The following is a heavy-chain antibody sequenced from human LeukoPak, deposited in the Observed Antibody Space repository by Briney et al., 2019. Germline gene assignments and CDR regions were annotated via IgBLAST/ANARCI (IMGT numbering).Heavy chain of an antibody. CDR1: GFSFSSYG. CDR3: ARDPSPRTTYYYYYMDV. Sequence: PGGSLRLSCVASGFSFSSYGMNWVRQAPGKGLEWVSSISMSNFYVYYADSVKGRFTISRDNAKNSLYLQMNSLRADDTAVYFCARDPSPRTTYYYYYMDVWGTGTTVTVSS. CDR2: ISMSNFYV. V-gene: IGHV3-21*01. D-gene: IGHD2-2*01. J-gene: IGHJ6*03.